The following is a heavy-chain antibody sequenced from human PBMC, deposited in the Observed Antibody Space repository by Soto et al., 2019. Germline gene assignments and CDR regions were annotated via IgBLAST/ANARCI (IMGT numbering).Heavy chain of an antibody. Sequence: SDTLSLTCTVSGGSISSGDYYWSWIRQPPGKGLEWVGYIYYSGSTYYNPSLKSRLTISVDSSKNQFSMELSSVTAADTAVYYCARVGADGYNLDYWGQGATVPVSS. J-gene: IGHJ4*02. V-gene: IGHV4-30-4*02. CDR2: IYYSGST. CDR1: GGSISSGDYY. CDR3: ARVGADGYNLDY. D-gene: IGHD5-12*01.